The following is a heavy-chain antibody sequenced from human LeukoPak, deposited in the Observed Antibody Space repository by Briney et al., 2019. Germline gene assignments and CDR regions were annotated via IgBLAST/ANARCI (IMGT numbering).Heavy chain of an antibody. J-gene: IGHJ3*02. CDR1: GFTFSTYG. CDR2: ISYDGSDK. Sequence: QPGGSLRLSCAASGFTFSTYGVHWVRQAPGKGLEWVAVISYDGSDKYYADSVKGRFTISRDNSKNMLYLQMNSLTAEDTAVYYCPKDLSTRIVVFAPWWGDAFDIWGQGTMLTVSS. D-gene: IGHD3-22*01. CDR3: PKDLSTRIVVFAPWWGDAFDI. V-gene: IGHV3-30*18.